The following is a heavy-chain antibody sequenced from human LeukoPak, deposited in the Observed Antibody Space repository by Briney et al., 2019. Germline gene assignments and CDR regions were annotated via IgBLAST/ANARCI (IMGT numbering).Heavy chain of an antibody. D-gene: IGHD3-3*01. CDR1: GFTVSDYY. Sequence: GGSLRLSCAASGFTVSDYYMSWIRQAPETGLEWLSYTSPSGGTIYYTDSVKGRFTMSRDNAQNALYLEMNSLRAEDTAVYYCAREKKTEWTTGAFDMWGQGTMVIVSS. CDR2: TSPSGGTI. V-gene: IGHV3-11*01. J-gene: IGHJ3*02. CDR3: AREKKTEWTTGAFDM.